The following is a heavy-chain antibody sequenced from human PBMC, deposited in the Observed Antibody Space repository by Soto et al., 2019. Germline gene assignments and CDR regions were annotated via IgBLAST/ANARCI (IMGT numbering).Heavy chain of an antibody. J-gene: IGHJ6*02. CDR1: GFTFSSYS. V-gene: IGHV3-21*01. CDR3: ARFKDGQLEHYYGMDV. CDR2: ISSSSSYI. Sequence: GGSLRLSCAASGFTFSSYSMNWVRQAPGKGLEWVSSISSSSSYIYYADSVKGRFTISRDNAKNSLYLQMNSLRAEDTAVYYCARFKDGQLEHYYGMDVWGQGTTVTVSS. D-gene: IGHD6-6*01.